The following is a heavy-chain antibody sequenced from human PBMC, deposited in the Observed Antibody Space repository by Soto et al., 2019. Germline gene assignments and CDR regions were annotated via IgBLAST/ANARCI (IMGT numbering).Heavy chain of an antibody. V-gene: IGHV4-39*01. J-gene: IGHJ6*03. CDR3: ARKGAAYYYYMDV. Sequence: ETLSLPCTVSGGSISSSSYYWGWIRQPPGKGLEWIGSIYYSGSTYYNPSLKSRVTLSVDTSKNQFSLKLSSVTAADTAVYYCARKGAAYYYYMDVWGKGTTVTVSS. CDR2: IYYSGST. CDR1: GGSISSSSYY. D-gene: IGHD3-16*01.